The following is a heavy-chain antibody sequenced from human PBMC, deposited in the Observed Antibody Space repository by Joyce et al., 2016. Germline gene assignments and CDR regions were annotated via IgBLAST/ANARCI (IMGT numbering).Heavy chain of an antibody. J-gene: IGHJ4*02. D-gene: IGHD6-19*01. Sequence: QVQLRQSGPGLVKPSQTLSLTCAISGDSVSSSSVTWNWIRQSPSRGLESLGSTYYRSKWNNDYAESVKSRIRINPDTSKNQVSLQLNSVTPEDSAVYYCVRGGAAVSGLDSWGQGTLVTVSS. V-gene: IGHV6-1*01. CDR2: TYYRSKWNN. CDR3: VRGGAAVSGLDS. CDR1: GDSVSSSSVT.